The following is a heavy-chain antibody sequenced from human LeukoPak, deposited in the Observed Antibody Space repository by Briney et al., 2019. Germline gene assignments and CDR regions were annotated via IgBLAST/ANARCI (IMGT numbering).Heavy chain of an antibody. Sequence: SVKVSCKASGFTFTSSAMQWVRQARGQRLGWIGWIVVGSGNTNYAQKFQERVTITRDMSTSTAYMELSSLRSEDTAVYYCAALRPPLNSYGYYYYYYMDVWGKGTTVTVSS. CDR3: AALRPPLNSYGYYYYYYMDV. J-gene: IGHJ6*03. V-gene: IGHV1-58*02. CDR2: IVVGSGNT. CDR1: GFTFTSSA. D-gene: IGHD5-18*01.